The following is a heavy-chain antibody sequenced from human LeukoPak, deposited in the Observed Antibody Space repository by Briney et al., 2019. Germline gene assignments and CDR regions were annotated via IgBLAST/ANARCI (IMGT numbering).Heavy chain of an antibody. D-gene: IGHD6-13*01. J-gene: IGHJ4*02. Sequence: SETLSLTCSVSGGAISRSSHYWGWIRQPPGKGLEWIGSIYYRGSTHYNPPLESRVTISVDTSKNQFSLKLSSVTAADTAVYFCARLAAAGHFDYWGQGTLVTVSS. V-gene: IGHV4-39*01. CDR3: ARLAAAGHFDY. CDR1: GGAISRSSHY. CDR2: IYYRGST.